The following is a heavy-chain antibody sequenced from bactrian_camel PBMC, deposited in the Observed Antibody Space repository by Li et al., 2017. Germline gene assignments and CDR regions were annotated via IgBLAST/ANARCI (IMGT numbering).Heavy chain of an antibody. D-gene: IGHD2*01. Sequence: DVQLVESGGGSVQTGGSLRLSCAPSGLSVSDFSMAWFRQSPGKEREAVAAIRRDDLTAYTGSVKGRFTISQDNAKNTAYLQMNSLKPEDTAMYYCAARGPYCYTKLSVADFTYWGQGEVTVS. CDR1: GLSVSDFS. V-gene: IGHV3S67*01. CDR3: AARGPYCYTKLSVADFTY. J-gene: IGHJ6*01. CDR2: IRRDDLT.